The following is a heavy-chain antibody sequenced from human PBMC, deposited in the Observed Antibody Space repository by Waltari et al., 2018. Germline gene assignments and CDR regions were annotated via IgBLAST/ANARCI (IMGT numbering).Heavy chain of an antibody. J-gene: IGHJ4*02. D-gene: IGHD2-15*01. Sequence: QVQLVQSGAELREPGASVKVSCKTSGYSFTGTLIHWVRQAPGQGLEWMEWINPNNGITSYAQKFQGRVTMTRDTSISTAYVELSSLRIDDTAVYYCAAKGVVLPATFDYWGQGTLVTVSS. V-gene: IGHV1-2*02. CDR1: GYSFTGTL. CDR2: INPNNGIT. CDR3: AAKGVVLPATFDY.